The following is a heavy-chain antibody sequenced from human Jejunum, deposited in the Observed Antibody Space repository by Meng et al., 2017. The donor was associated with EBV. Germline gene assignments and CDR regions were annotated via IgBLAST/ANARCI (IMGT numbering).Heavy chain of an antibody. V-gene: IGHV4-59*01. J-gene: IGHJ4*02. CDR2: IYNGVDI. CDR3: ARGSDAYKTGY. CDR1: GASISNDH. Sequence: QVQLQESGPGLVKPSEPLSLTCTASGASISNDHWSWIRQPPGKGLEWIGCIYNGVDIKHNPSLKSRVTMSLETSKNQFSLKLSSVTAADTAVYYCARGSDAYKTGYWGQGTLVTVYS. D-gene: IGHD5-24*01.